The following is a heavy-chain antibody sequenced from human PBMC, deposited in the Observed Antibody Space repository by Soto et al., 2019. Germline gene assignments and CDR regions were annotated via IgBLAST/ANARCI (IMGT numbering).Heavy chain of an antibody. CDR1: GGSISSGGYY. D-gene: IGHD5-12*01. V-gene: IGHV4-31*03. CDR3: ARGGYDSNYYYGMDV. CDR2: IYYSGST. J-gene: IGHJ6*02. Sequence: QVQLQESGPGLVKPSQTLSLTCTVSGGSISSGGYYWSWIRQHPGKGLEWIGYIYYSGSTYYNPSLKSRVTISVDTSKIQFSLKLSSVTAADTAVYYCARGGYDSNYYYGMDVWGQGTTVTVSS.